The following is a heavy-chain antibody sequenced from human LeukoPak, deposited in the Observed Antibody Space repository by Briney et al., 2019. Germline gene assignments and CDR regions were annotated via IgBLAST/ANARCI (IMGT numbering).Heavy chain of an antibody. CDR2: ISAYNGNT. Sequence: ASVKVSCKASGYTFTSYGISWVRQAPGQGLEWMGWISAYNGNTNYAQKLQGRVTMTTDTSTSTAYMELRSLRSDDTAVYYCARAYRGYVWGSPLGYWGQGTLVTVSS. D-gene: IGHD3-16*01. CDR1: GYTFTSYG. V-gene: IGHV1-18*01. J-gene: IGHJ4*02. CDR3: ARAYRGYVWGSPLGY.